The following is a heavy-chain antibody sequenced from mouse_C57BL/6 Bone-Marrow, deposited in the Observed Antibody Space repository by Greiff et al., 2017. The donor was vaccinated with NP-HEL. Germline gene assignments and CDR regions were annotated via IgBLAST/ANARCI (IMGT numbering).Heavy chain of an antibody. CDR1: GYTFTSYW. J-gene: IGHJ4*01. D-gene: IGHD6-1*02. CDR2: IHPNSGST. Sequence: QVQLQQPGAELVKPGASVKLSCKASGYTFTSYWLPWVKQRPGPGLEWIGMIHPNSGSTNSNEKFKRKATLTVDKSSSTAYIQLSSLTSEDSAVEYCARRQLRAMDYWGQGTSVTVSS. V-gene: IGHV1-64*01. CDR3: ARRQLRAMDY.